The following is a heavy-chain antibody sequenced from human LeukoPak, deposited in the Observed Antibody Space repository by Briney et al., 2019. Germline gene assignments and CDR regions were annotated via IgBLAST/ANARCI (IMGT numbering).Heavy chain of an antibody. CDR3: ARAPTRPTVTTARYYYYGMDV. D-gene: IGHD4-11*01. J-gene: IGHJ6*02. Sequence: GGSLRLSCAASGFNVSNKYMSWVRQAPGKGLEWVSIIYSGGNTYYAGSVEGRFTISRDNSKNTVYLQMNSLRAEDTAVYYCARAPTRPTVTTARYYYYGMDVWGQGTTVTVSS. CDR1: GFNVSNKY. CDR2: IYSGGNT. V-gene: IGHV3-53*01.